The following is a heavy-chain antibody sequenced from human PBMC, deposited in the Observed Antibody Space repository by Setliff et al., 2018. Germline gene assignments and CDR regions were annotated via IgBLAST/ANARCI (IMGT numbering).Heavy chain of an antibody. V-gene: IGHV1-69*06. J-gene: IGHJ6*03. Sequence: SVKVSCKASGGTFSSYAISWARQAPGQGLEWMGRIIPIFGTANYAQKFQGRVTITADKSTSTAYMELSSLRSEDTAVYYCARDHNWNLPGYYYYYMDVWGKGTTVTVS. D-gene: IGHD1-20*01. CDR1: GGTFSSYA. CDR2: IIPIFGTA. CDR3: ARDHNWNLPGYYYYYMDV.